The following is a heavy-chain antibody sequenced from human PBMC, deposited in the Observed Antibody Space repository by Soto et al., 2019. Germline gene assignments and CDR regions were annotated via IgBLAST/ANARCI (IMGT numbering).Heavy chain of an antibody. CDR1: GYTFTSYG. CDR3: ARFSGGSYNTYYFYYGMDV. D-gene: IGHD2-15*01. CDR2: ISAYNGNT. V-gene: IGHV1-18*01. J-gene: IGHJ6*02. Sequence: QVQLVQSGAEVKKPGASVKVSCKASGYTFTSYGISWVRQAPGQGLDWMGWISAYNGNTKYAQDLQGRVTMTTDTTASTAYMALRSLRYDDTAVYYCARFSGGSYNTYYFYYGMDVWGQGTTVTVSS.